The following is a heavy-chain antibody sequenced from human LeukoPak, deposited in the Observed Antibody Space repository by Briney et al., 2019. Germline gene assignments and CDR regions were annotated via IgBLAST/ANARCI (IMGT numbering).Heavy chain of an antibody. V-gene: IGHV1-8*01. CDR2: MNPNSGNT. J-gene: IGHJ4*02. CDR1: GYTFTSYD. D-gene: IGHD2-2*02. Sequence: GASVKVSCKASGYTFTSYDISWVRQATGQGLEWMGWMNPNSGNTGYAQKFQGRVTMTRNTSISTAYMELSSLRSEDTAVYYCARGGKHCSSTSCYTFDYWGQGTLVTVSS. CDR3: ARGGKHCSSTSCYTFDY.